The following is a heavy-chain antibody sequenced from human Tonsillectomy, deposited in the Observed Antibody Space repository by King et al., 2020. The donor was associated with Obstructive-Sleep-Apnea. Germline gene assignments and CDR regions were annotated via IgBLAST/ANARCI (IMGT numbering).Heavy chain of an antibody. CDR1: GFTFDDYA. CDR2: ISWNSGSI. CDR3: AKDIYSGWYEGHFEY. Sequence: QLVQSGGGLVQPGRPLRLSCGASGFTFDDYAMHWVRHAPGKGLEWVSGISWNSGSIGYADSVKGRFTISRDNTKNSVYLQMNSLRGEDTAMYYCAKDIYSGWYEGHFEYWGQGALVTVSS. V-gene: IGHV3-9*01. D-gene: IGHD6-19*01. J-gene: IGHJ4*02.